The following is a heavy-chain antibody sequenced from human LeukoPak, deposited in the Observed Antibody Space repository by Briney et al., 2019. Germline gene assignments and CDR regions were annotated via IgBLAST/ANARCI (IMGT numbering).Heavy chain of an antibody. CDR2: ITWDGGTT. CDR3: ARDRTAEAGNDYYMGV. CDR1: GFTFDDYT. D-gene: IGHD1-26*01. V-gene: IGHV3-43*01. J-gene: IGHJ4*02. Sequence: GGSLRLSCAASGFTFDDYTMHWVRQPPGKGLEWISLITWDGGTTYYADSVRGRFTISRDNSKNSLFLRMNSLRPEDTALYYCARDRTAEAGNDYYMGVWGQGTLVTVSS.